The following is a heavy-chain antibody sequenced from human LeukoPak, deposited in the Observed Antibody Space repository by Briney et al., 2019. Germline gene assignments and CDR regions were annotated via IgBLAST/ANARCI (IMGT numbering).Heavy chain of an antibody. CDR3: ARDEWGDAFDI. CDR1: GFTFSSYS. Sequence: KPGGSPRLSCAASGFTFSSYSMNWVRQAPGKGLEWVSSISSSSSYIHSADSVRGRFTISRDNAKNSLFLQMNSLRAEDTAVYYCARDEWGDAFDIWGQGTMVTVFS. J-gene: IGHJ3*02. D-gene: IGHD1-26*01. V-gene: IGHV3-21*01. CDR2: ISSSSSYI.